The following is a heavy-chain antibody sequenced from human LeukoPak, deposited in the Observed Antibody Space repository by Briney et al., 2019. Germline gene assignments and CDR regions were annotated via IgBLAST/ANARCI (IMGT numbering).Heavy chain of an antibody. D-gene: IGHD3-22*01. CDR1: GGSISSGGHY. Sequence: PSQTLSLTCTVSGGSISSGGHYWSWIRQHPGKGLEWIGYIYYSGSTNYNPSLKSRVTISVDTSKNQFSLELSSVTAADTAVYYCARDLYYYDSSGYDSAFDIWGQGTMVTVSS. CDR2: IYYSGST. CDR3: ARDLYYYDSSGYDSAFDI. J-gene: IGHJ3*02. V-gene: IGHV4-31*03.